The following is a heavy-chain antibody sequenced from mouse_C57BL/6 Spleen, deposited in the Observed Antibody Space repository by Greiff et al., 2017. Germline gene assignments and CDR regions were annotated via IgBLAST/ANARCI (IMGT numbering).Heavy chain of an antibody. CDR3: ARHRDNYLFDY. CDR2: ISSGGSYT. V-gene: IGHV5-6*01. CDR1: GFTFSSYG. D-gene: IGHD1-3*01. J-gene: IGHJ2*01. Sequence: EVHLVESGGDLVKPGGSLKLSCAASGFTFSSYGMSWVRQTPDKRLEWVATISSGGSYTYYPDSVKGRFTISRDNAKNTLYLQMSSLKSEDTAMYYCARHRDNYLFDYWGQGTTLTVSS.